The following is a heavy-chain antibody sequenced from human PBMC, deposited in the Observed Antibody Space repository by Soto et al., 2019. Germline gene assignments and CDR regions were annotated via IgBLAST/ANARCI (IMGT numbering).Heavy chain of an antibody. J-gene: IGHJ4*02. CDR1: GGSINSGGYC. V-gene: IGHV4-31*03. Sequence: QVQLQESGPGLVKPSQTLSLTCTVSGGSINSGGYCWSWIRQHPGKGLDWIGCISYGGSTSYNPSLKSRVTISVDTSKDQFSLKLTSVTAADTAVYYCPRGILVWGQGALITVSS. CDR2: ISYGGST. D-gene: IGHD5-18*01. CDR3: PRGILV.